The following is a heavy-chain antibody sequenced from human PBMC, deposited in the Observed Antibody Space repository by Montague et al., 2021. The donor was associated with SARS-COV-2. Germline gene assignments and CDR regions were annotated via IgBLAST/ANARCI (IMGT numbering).Heavy chain of an antibody. CDR1: GDSVSSNPAA. Sequence: CAISGDSVSSNPAAWNRIRQSPSRGLEWLGRTYYRSKWYYDYAVSVKSRMTISPDTSKNQFSLQLSSVTPEDRAVYYCAGDPRYSLSWSFDYWGQGTLVTVSS. V-gene: IGHV6-1*01. CDR3: AGDPRYSLSWSFDY. J-gene: IGHJ4*02. CDR2: TYYRSKWYY. D-gene: IGHD6-13*01.